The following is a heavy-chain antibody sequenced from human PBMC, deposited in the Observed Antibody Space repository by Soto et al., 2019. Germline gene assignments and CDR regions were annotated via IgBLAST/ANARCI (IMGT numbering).Heavy chain of an antibody. D-gene: IGHD6-13*01. J-gene: IGHJ6*02. CDR1: GLTFSSYG. CDR2: IWYDGSNN. CDR3: ARDPSSSSWSECYGMDV. V-gene: IGHV3-33*01. Sequence: PRLSCAASGLTFSSYGMHWVRQAPGKGLEWVAVIWYDGSNNYYANSVKGRFTTSRDNSTNTLYLQMNSLTAKDTAVYYCARDPSSSSWSECYGMDVWGQGTTVTVSS.